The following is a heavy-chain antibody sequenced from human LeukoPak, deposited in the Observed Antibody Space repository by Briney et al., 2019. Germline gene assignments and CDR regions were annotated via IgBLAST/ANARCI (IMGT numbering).Heavy chain of an antibody. CDR3: ARDGRFGIAVAGTGY. D-gene: IGHD6-19*01. CDR2: INPNSGGT. J-gene: IGHJ4*02. Sequence: ASVKVSCKASGYTFTGYYMHWVRQAPGQGLEWMGWINPNSGGTNYAQKFQGRVTITRDTSISTAYMELSRLRSDDTAVYYCARDGRFGIAVAGTGYWGQGTLVTVSS. CDR1: GYTFTGYY. V-gene: IGHV1-2*02.